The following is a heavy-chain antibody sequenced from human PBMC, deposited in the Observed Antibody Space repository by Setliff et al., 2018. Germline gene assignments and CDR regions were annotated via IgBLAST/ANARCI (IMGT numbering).Heavy chain of an antibody. J-gene: IGHJ4*02. V-gene: IGHV3-53*01. Sequence: GGSLRLSCAASGFTVSSNYMSWVRQAPGKGLEWVSVITVSGNTHYADSVKGRFTISRDNSKNTLSLQMDNLRAEDTATYYCAKCGRFAPSGWFQYVDSWAQGTLVTVSS. CDR3: AKCGRFAPSGWFQYVDS. CDR1: GFTVSSNY. D-gene: IGHD6-19*01. CDR2: ITVSGNT.